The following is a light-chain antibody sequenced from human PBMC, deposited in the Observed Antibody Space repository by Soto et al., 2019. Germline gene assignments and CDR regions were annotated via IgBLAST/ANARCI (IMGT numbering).Light chain of an antibody. CDR2: GAS. Sequence: EIVLTQSPGTLSLSPGERASLSCRASQTVSSVHLAWYQHKPGQAPRLLIYGASRRATGVPDRFSGSGSGTDFTLSISRLEPEDFAVYYCHQYDNSLWPFGQGTRWIS. V-gene: IGKV3-20*01. J-gene: IGKJ1*01. CDR3: HQYDNSLWP. CDR1: QTVSSVH.